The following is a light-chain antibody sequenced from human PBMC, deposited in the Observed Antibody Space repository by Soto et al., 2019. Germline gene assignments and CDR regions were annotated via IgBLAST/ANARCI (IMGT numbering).Light chain of an antibody. CDR3: QQSYRTLPDT. CDR2: RAS. V-gene: IGKV1-39*01. Sequence: IQMTQSPSSLSAFVGDRVTISCRASRNISSDLNWYQQRPGKAPKLLIYRASTLQNGVPSRFSGTGSATDFTLTISSLQPEDFATYSCQQSYRTLPDTFGQGTKLEIK. J-gene: IGKJ2*01. CDR1: RNISSD.